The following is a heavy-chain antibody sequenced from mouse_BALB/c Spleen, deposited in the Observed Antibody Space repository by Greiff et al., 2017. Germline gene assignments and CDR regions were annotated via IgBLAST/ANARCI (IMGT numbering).Heavy chain of an antibody. J-gene: IGHJ1*01. V-gene: IGHV3-8*02. D-gene: IGHD2-4*01. CDR1: GDSITSGY. CDR3: ARYSYYDYDYWYFDV. Sequence: EVMLVESGPSLVKPSQTLSLTCSVTGDSITSGYWNWIRKFPGNKLEYMGYISYSGSTYYNPSLKSRISITRDTSKNQYYLQLNSVTTEDTATYYCARYSYYDYDYWYFDVWGAGTTVTVSS. CDR2: ISYSGST.